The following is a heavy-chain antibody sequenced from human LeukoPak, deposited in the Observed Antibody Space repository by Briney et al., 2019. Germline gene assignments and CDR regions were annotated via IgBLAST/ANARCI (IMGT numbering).Heavy chain of an antibody. V-gene: IGHV3-48*02. CDR1: GFTFSNYN. Sequence: GGSLGLSCAASGFTFSNYNMNWVRQAPGKGLEWVSYISSTTSITYYADSVKGRFTISRDNAKNSLYLQMNSLRDEDTAVYYCARDYGSHGEYFDYWGQGTRVTVSS. J-gene: IGHJ4*02. D-gene: IGHD3-10*01. CDR2: ISSTTSIT. CDR3: ARDYGSHGEYFDY.